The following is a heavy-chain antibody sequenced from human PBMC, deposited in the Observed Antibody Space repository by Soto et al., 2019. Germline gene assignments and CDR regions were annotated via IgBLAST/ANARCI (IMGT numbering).Heavy chain of an antibody. V-gene: IGHV3-48*02. CDR2: IGRTSSPI. Sequence: PGGSLRLSCATSGFTLSTYTMNWVRQAPGKGLEWIAFIGRTSSPIYYADSVKGRFTISRDNAMDSIYLQMDSLRDEDTAVYYCARPRRHGIASAFDIWGQGTMVTVSS. D-gene: IGHD6-13*01. J-gene: IGHJ3*02. CDR3: ARPRRHGIASAFDI. CDR1: GFTLSTYT.